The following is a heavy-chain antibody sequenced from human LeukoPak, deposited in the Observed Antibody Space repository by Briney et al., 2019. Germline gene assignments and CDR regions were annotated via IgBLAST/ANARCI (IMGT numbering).Heavy chain of an antibody. CDR1: GGSISSYY. CDR2: IYYSGST. Sequence: SETLSLTCTVSGGSISSYYWSWIRQPPGKGLEWIGYIYYSGSTNYNPSLKSRVTITVDTSKKQFSLKLSSVTAADTAVYYCARAPGDTAMVIDYWGQGTLVTVSS. CDR3: ARAPGDTAMVIDY. V-gene: IGHV4-59*01. J-gene: IGHJ4*02. D-gene: IGHD5-18*01.